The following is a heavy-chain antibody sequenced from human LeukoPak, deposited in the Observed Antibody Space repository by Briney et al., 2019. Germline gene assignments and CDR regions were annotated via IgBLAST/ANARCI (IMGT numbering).Heavy chain of an antibody. V-gene: IGHV4-59*01. CDR2: IYDSGST. Sequence: SETASLTCTVSGGSISSYDWSWIRQPPGKGLEWIGYIYDSGSTNYNPSLKSRVTISVDTSKNQFSLKLRSVTAADTAVYYCARSYCSGGSCYSGWFDPWGQGTL. CDR1: GGSISSYD. J-gene: IGHJ5*02. D-gene: IGHD2-15*01. CDR3: ARSYCSGGSCYSGWFDP.